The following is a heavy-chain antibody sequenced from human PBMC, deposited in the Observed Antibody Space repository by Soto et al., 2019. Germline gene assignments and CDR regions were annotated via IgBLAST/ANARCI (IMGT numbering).Heavy chain of an antibody. CDR1: GFTVTSYY. CDR3: ARAPIDY. V-gene: IGHV3-21*01. CDR2: ISSTSSSI. J-gene: IGHJ4*02. Sequence: GGSLRLSCAASGFTVTSYYMSWVRQVPGKGLEWLSFISSTSSSINYADSVKGRFTVSRDNAKNSLYLQVNNLRAEDTAVYYCARAPIDYWGRGTLVTVSS.